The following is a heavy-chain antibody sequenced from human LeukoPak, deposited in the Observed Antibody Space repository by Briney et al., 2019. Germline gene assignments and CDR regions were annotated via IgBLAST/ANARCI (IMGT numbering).Heavy chain of an antibody. CDR3: ARVVASSSIDS. Sequence: SETLSLTCIVSGYSIISDYFWGWVRQPPGKGPEWIGSIFHSGSVYYNPSLKSRVTISIDPSKNRFSLKLTSVTAADTAIYYCARVVASSSIDSWGQGTLVTVSS. J-gene: IGHJ4*02. CDR2: IFHSGSV. D-gene: IGHD2-15*01. CDR1: GYSIISDYF. V-gene: IGHV4-38-2*02.